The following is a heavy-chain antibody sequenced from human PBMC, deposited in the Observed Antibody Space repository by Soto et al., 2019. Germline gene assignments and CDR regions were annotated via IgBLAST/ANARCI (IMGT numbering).Heavy chain of an antibody. CDR3: ARCVGLLDPHFDY. CDR1: GVTFSSYA. J-gene: IGHJ4*02. D-gene: IGHD2-15*01. CDR2: IIPIFGTA. Sequence: SVKVSCKASGVTFSSYAISWVRQAPGQGLEWMGGIIPIFGTANYAQKFQGRVTITADESTSTAYMELSSLRSEDTAVYYCARCVGLLDPHFDYWGQGTLVTVSS. V-gene: IGHV1-69*13.